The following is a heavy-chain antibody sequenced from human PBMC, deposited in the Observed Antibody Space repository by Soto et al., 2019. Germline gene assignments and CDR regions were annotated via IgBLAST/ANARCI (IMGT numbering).Heavy chain of an antibody. J-gene: IGHJ4*02. CDR3: AKDRSFDSHYFDY. CDR2: ISYDGRQS. D-gene: IGHD3-9*01. V-gene: IGHV3-30*04. Sequence: QVQLVESGGGVVQPGRSLRLSCAASGFTFTAFAVHWVRQAPGKGLEWVAVISYDGRQSHYADSVKGRLTLSRDNSKNTVFLQMNSLTTEDTAIYYCAKDRSFDSHYFDYWGQGTRVTVSS. CDR1: GFTFTAFA.